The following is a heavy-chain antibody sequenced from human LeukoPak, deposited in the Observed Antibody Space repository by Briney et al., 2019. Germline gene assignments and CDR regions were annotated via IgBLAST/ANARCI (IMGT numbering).Heavy chain of an antibody. J-gene: IGHJ4*02. CDR2: GSHDGRNK. CDR1: GFIFRNYA. V-gene: IGHV3-30*18. Sequence: PGRSLRLSCVASGFIFRNYAMHWVSQAPGKGLEWVAVGSHDGRNKIYGDSVKGRFTISRDNSKNTVYLQMDNLRPEDTAVYYCAKDRDSSTWSFFDFWGQGTLVTVSS. D-gene: IGHD6-13*01. CDR3: AKDRDSSTWSFFDF.